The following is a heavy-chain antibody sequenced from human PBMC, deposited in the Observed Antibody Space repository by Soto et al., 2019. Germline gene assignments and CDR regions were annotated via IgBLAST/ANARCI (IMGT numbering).Heavy chain of an antibody. D-gene: IGHD3-22*01. CDR1: GFTFSTYG. Sequence: GGSPRLSCAASGFTFSTYGMHWVRQAPGKGLEWVAVISYDGSNKYYADSVKGRFTISRDNSKNTLYLQMNSLRVEDTAVYYCAKFPDSYDSSGYYLVPFNIWGQGTMVTVSS. CDR2: ISYDGSNK. V-gene: IGHV3-30*18. J-gene: IGHJ3*02. CDR3: AKFPDSYDSSGYYLVPFNI.